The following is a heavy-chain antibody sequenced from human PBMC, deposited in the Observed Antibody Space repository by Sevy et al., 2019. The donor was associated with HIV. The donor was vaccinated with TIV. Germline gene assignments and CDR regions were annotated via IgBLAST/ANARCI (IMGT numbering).Heavy chain of an antibody. D-gene: IGHD2-21*01. J-gene: IGHJ3*02. Sequence: GVSLRLSCAASGFTFSSYSMNWVRQAPGKGLEWVSYISSSSSTIYYADSVKGRFTISRDNAKNSLYLQMNSLRAEDTAVYYCARDPGAIEDAFDIWGQGTMVTVSS. CDR2: ISSSSSTI. CDR1: GFTFSSYS. CDR3: ARDPGAIEDAFDI. V-gene: IGHV3-48*01.